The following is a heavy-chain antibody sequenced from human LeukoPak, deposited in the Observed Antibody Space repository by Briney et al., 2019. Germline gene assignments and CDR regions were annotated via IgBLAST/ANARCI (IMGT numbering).Heavy chain of an antibody. CDR2: ITGSGGST. Sequence: GGSLRLSCAAPGFTFSNYGLSWVRQAPGKGLEWVSGITGSGGSTYYADSVKGRFTISRDNSKNTLYLQMNSLRAEDTAVYFCARDLGTNDAFDIWGQGTMLTVSS. CDR3: ARDLGTNDAFDI. CDR1: GFTFSNYG. D-gene: IGHD7-27*01. V-gene: IGHV3-23*01. J-gene: IGHJ3*02.